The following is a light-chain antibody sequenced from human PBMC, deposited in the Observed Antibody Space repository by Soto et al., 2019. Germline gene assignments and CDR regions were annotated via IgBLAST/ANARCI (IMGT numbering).Light chain of an antibody. Sequence: DIQMTQSPSSLSASVGDRVTITCRASQGINTYLNWYQQKPGKAPKLLIYAASTLQSGVPSRFSGSGSGTDFTLTISSLKPEDFATYYCQQLNSYPRITSGQWTRREI. CDR3: QQLNSYPRIT. V-gene: IGKV1-9*01. J-gene: IGKJ5*01. CDR1: QGINTY. CDR2: AAS.